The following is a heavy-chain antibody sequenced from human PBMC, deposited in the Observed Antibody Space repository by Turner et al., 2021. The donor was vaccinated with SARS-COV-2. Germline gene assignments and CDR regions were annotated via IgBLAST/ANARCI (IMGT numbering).Heavy chain of an antibody. D-gene: IGHD2-2*01. J-gene: IGHJ4*02. Sequence: QVQLPASVPGLVKPSRTLSLTGAVSGGSISSSNWWIWVRQPPGKGLEWIGESYHSGSTNYNPSLKSRVTISVDKSKNQFSLKLSSVTAADTAVYYCARREYQLLFDYWGQGTLVTVSS. CDR2: SYHSGST. CDR3: ARREYQLLFDY. V-gene: IGHV4-4*02. CDR1: GGSISSSNW.